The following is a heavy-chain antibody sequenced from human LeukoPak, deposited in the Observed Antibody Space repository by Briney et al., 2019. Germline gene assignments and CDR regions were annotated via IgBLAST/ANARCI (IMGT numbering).Heavy chain of an antibody. CDR2: IIPIFGTA. D-gene: IGHD6-19*01. Sequence: SVKVSCNASGGTFSSYAISWVRQAPGQGLEWMGRIIPIFGTANYAQKFQGRVTITTDESTSTAYMELSSLRSEDTAVYYCARDGYSSGWYVRGFDYRGQGTLVTVSS. V-gene: IGHV1-69*05. J-gene: IGHJ4*02. CDR1: GGTFSSYA. CDR3: ARDGYSSGWYVRGFDY.